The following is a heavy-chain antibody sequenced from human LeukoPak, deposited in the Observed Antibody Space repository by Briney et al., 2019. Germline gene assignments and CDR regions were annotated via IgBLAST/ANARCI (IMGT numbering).Heavy chain of an antibody. CDR3: VRHIKPVGPWDGMDV. D-gene: IGHD1-26*01. CDR1: GYTFTSFH. CDR2: IDPSGGST. Sequence: ASVKVSCKTSGYTFTSFHMHWVRQAPGQGLEWMGMIDPSGGSTTYAQNFQGRVTMTRDTSTNTAYMELRSLKSDDTAVYYCVRHIKPVGPWDGMDVWGQGTTVIVSS. V-gene: IGHV1-46*01. J-gene: IGHJ6*02.